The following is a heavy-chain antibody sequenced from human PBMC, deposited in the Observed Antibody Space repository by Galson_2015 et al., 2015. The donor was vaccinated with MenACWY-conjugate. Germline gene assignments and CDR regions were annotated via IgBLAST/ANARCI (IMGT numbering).Heavy chain of an antibody. Sequence: QSGAEVKKPGESLQISCKGSGYDFPTYWIGWVRLVPGKGLEWMGLIYPRDSDIRYSPPFQGHVTFSADKSINTAYLQWNSLKASDTAVYYCASHLLKRYTDAFEIWGQGTVVTVSS. CDR1: GYDFPTYW. V-gene: IGHV5-51*03. J-gene: IGHJ3*02. CDR2: IYPRDSDI. CDR3: ASHLLKRYTDAFEI. D-gene: IGHD5-18*01.